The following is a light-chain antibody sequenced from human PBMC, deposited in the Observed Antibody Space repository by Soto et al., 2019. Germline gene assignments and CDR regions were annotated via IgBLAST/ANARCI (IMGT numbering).Light chain of an antibody. CDR2: DVS. CDR1: SSDVGGYNY. V-gene: IGLV2-14*01. Sequence: QSVLTQPASVSGSPGQSITISCTGTSSDVGGYNYVSWYQQHPGKAPKLMIYDVSNRPSGVSNRFSGSKSGNTASLTISGLQAEDEADYYCSSYPRSFYASGPGTKFTVL. CDR3: SSYPRSFYA. J-gene: IGLJ1*01.